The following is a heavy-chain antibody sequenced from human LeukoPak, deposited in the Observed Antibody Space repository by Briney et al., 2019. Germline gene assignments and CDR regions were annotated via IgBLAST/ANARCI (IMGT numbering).Heavy chain of an antibody. CDR1: GYTFTGYY. J-gene: IGHJ4*02. CDR3: ARATRSDYDFWSGYYLGGGYFDY. Sequence: ASVKVSCKASGYTFTGYYMHWVRQAPGQGLEWMGWINPNSGGTNYAQKFQGRVTMTRDTSISTAYMELSRLRSDDTAVYYCARATRSDYDFWSGYYLGGGYFDYWGQGTLVTVSS. V-gene: IGHV1-2*02. D-gene: IGHD3-3*01. CDR2: INPNSGGT.